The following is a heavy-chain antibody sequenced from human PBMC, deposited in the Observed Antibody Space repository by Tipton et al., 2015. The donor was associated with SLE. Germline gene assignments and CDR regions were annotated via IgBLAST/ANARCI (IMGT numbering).Heavy chain of an antibody. J-gene: IGHJ4*02. CDR3: ARLYYYDSSAEPD. CDR2: ISSSSSYI. Sequence: SLRLSCAASGFTFSDYYMSWIRQAPGKGLEWVSYISSSSSYIYYADSVKGRFTISRDNAKNSLYLQMNSLRAEDTAVYYCARLYYYDSSAEPDWGQGTLGTVSS. D-gene: IGHD3-22*01. CDR1: GFTFSDYY. V-gene: IGHV3-11*06.